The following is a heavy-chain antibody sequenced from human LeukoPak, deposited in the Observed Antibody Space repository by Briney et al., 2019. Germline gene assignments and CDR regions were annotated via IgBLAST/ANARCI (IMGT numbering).Heavy chain of an antibody. D-gene: IGHD7-27*01. CDR2: IKQDGSEK. V-gene: IGHV3-7*01. CDR3: ARRTNWGFMGDAFDI. Sequence: PGGSLRLSCAASGFTFSSYWMSWVRQAPGKGREWVANIKQDGSEKYYVDSVKGRFTISRDNAKNSLYLQMNSLRAEDTAVYYCARRTNWGFMGDAFDIWGQGTMVTVSS. CDR1: GFTFSSYW. J-gene: IGHJ3*02.